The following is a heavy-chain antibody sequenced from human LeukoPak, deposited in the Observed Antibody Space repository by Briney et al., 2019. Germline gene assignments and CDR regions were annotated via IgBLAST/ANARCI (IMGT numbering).Heavy chain of an antibody. CDR3: ARGRGGLLWFGEFNS. CDR1: GFTFDDNG. Sequence: PGGSLRLSCAASGFTFDDNGMSWVRQAPGKRLEWVANIKQDGSEKYYVDSVRGRFTISRDNANNSLFLQMNSLRAEDTAVYYCARGRGGLLWFGEFNSWGQGTLVTVSS. CDR2: IKQDGSEK. V-gene: IGHV3-7*04. J-gene: IGHJ4*02. D-gene: IGHD3-10*01.